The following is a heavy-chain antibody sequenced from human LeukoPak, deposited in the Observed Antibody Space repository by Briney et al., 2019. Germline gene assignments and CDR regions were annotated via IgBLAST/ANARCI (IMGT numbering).Heavy chain of an antibody. CDR3: ARGRAPVATNNYFDY. CDR2: ISSGSSYI. J-gene: IGHJ4*02. V-gene: IGHV3-21*01. CDR1: EFTFSSYS. D-gene: IGHD5-12*01. Sequence: PGGSLRLSCAASEFTFSSYSMNWVRQAPGEGMEWVSSISSGSSYIYYADSVRGRFTISRDNAKNSLYLQMNSLRGEDTAVYYCARGRAPVATNNYFDYWGQGTLVTVSS.